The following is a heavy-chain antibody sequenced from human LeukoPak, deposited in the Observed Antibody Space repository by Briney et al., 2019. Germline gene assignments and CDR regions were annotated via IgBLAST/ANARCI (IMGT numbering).Heavy chain of an antibody. CDR3: ARDSLKAGMDV. D-gene: IGHD3-9*01. J-gene: IGHJ6*02. CDR2: IYSGGST. Sequence: GGSLRLSCTGSGFTFGGYLMSWVRQAPGKGLEWVSVIYSGGSTYYADSVKGRFTISRDNSKNTLYLQMNSLRAEDTAVYYCARDSLKAGMDVWGQGTTVTVSS. CDR1: GFTFGGYL. V-gene: IGHV3-66*01.